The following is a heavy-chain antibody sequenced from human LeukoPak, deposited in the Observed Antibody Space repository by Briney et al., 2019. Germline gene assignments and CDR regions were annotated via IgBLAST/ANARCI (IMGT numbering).Heavy chain of an antibody. CDR3: ARGFYGSGSQFDY. Sequence: SETLSLTCTVSGGSISNSSYYWGWIRQPPGKGLEWIGSMYYSGSTYYNPSLKSRVTISVDMSKNQLSLKLSSVTAADTAVYYCARGFYGSGSQFDYWGQGTLVTVSS. V-gene: IGHV4-39*07. J-gene: IGHJ4*02. CDR1: GGSISNSSYY. CDR2: MYYSGST. D-gene: IGHD3-10*01.